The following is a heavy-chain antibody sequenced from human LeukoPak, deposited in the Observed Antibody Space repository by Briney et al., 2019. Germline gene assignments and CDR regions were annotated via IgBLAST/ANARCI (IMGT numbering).Heavy chain of an antibody. CDR3: ARDYAEDGSYD. V-gene: IGHV3-66*01. CDR2: IYSDGRT. D-gene: IGHD5-24*01. J-gene: IGHJ4*02. CDR1: GFTFSSYG. Sequence: GGTLRLSCAASGFTFSSYGMSWVRQAPGKGLEWVSLIYSDGRTYYADSVKGRCTISRDNAKNSLYLQMNSLRAEDTAVYYCARDYAEDGSYDWGQGTLVTVSS.